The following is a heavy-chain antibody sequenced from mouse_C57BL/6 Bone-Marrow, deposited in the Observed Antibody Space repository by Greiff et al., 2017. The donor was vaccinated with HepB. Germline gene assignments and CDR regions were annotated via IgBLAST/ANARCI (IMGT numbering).Heavy chain of an antibody. J-gene: IGHJ1*03. CDR2: FHPYNDDT. Sequence: QVHVKQSGAELVKPGASVKMSCKASGYTFTTYPIEWMKQNHGKSLEWIGNFHPYNDDTKYNEKFKGKATLTVEKSSSTVYLELSRLTSDDSAVYYCARRGYYYGWYFDVWGTGTTVTVSS. CDR3: ARRGYYYGWYFDV. CDR1: GYTFTTYP. V-gene: IGHV1-47*01. D-gene: IGHD1-1*01.